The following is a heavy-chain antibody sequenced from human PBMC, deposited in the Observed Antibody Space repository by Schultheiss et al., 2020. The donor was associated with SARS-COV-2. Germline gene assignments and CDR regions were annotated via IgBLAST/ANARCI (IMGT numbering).Heavy chain of an antibody. CDR1: GFTFGDYA. Sequence: GGSLRLSCTASGFTFGDYAMSWVRQAPGKGLEWVSVISYDGTKKYYADSVKGRFTISRDNSKNTLYLQMNSLRPEDTAVYYCAKDLSGWYSSSSLYGMDVWGQGTTVTVSS. CDR2: ISYDGTKK. D-gene: IGHD6-6*01. V-gene: IGHV3-30*04. J-gene: IGHJ6*02. CDR3: AKDLSGWYSSSSLYGMDV.